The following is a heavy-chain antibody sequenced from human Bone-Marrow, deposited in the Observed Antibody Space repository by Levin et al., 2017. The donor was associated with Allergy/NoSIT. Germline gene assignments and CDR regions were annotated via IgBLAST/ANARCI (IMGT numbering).Heavy chain of an antibody. V-gene: IGHV4-30-4*01. D-gene: IGHD2-15*01. Sequence: SETLSLTCTVSGGSISSGDYYWSWIRQPPGKGLEWIGYIYYSGSTYYNPSLKSRVTISVDTSKNQFSLKLSSVTAADTAVYYCAREVEGYCSGGSCYSMDVWGQGTTVTVSS. J-gene: IGHJ6*02. CDR3: AREVEGYCSGGSCYSMDV. CDR1: GGSISSGDYY. CDR2: IYYSGST.